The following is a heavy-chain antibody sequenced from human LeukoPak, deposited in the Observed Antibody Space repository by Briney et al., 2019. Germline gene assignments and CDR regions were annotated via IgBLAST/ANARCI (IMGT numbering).Heavy chain of an antibody. CDR1: GGTFSSYA. D-gene: IGHD5-24*01. CDR2: IIPIFGTA. J-gene: IGHJ4*02. V-gene: IGHV1-69*13. CDR3: AKDTRDGYTY. Sequence: SVKVSCTASGGTFSSYAISWVRQAPGQGLEWMGGIIPIFGTANYAQKFQGRVTITADESTSTAYMELSSLRSEDTAVYYCAKDTRDGYTYWGQGTLVTVSS.